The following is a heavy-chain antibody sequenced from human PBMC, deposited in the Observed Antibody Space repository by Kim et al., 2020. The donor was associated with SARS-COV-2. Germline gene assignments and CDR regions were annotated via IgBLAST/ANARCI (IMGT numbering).Heavy chain of an antibody. CDR2: INHSGST. CDR1: GGSFSGYY. J-gene: IGHJ6*02. D-gene: IGHD3-10*01. V-gene: IGHV4-34*01. CDR3: ARGLWFGEGYYYYYYGMDV. Sequence: SETLSLTCAVYGGSFSGYYWSWIRQPPGKGLEWIGEINHSGSTNYNPSLKSRVTISVDTSKNQFSLKLSSVTAADTAVYYCARGLWFGEGYYYYYYGMDVWGPRAPVTVSS.